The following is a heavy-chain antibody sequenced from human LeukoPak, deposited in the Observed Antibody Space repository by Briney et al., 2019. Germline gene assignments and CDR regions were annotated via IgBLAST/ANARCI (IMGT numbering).Heavy chain of an antibody. V-gene: IGHV4-34*01. Sequence: SETLSLTCAVYGGSFTGFYWRWIRQPPGKGLEWIGEINHSGSTKYNPSLKSRVTISVDRSKNQFSLKLSSVTAADTAVYYCAGGDCGGDCYSNYYWGQGTLVTVSS. CDR3: AGGDCGGDCYSNYY. D-gene: IGHD2-21*01. CDR2: INHSGST. CDR1: GGSFTGFY. J-gene: IGHJ4*02.